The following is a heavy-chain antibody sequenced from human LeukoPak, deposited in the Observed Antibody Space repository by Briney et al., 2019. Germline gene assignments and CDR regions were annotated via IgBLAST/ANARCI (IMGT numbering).Heavy chain of an antibody. D-gene: IGHD6-19*01. CDR3: ARLGEQAVADY. CDR1: GFTFSTYW. CDR2: IKQDGSEK. Sequence: GGSLRLSCAASGFTFSTYWMSWVRQAPGKGLEWLANIKQDGSEKYYVDSVKGRFTVSRDNAKKSLYLQMNSLRADDTAVYYCARLGEQAVADYWGQGTLVTVSS. J-gene: IGHJ4*02. V-gene: IGHV3-7*01.